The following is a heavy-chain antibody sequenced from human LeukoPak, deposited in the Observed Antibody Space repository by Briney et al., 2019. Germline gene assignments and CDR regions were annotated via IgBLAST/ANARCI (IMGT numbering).Heavy chain of an antibody. CDR2: IIPILGIA. CDR3: ARGPWDSSGYHYPVDY. CDR1: GGTFSSYA. D-gene: IGHD3-22*01. J-gene: IGHJ4*02. Sequence: ASVKVSCKASGGTFSSYAISWVRQAPGQGLEWMGRIIPILGIANYAQKFQGRVTITADKSTSTAYMELSSLRSEDTAVYYCARGPWDSSGYHYPVDYWGQGTLVTVSP. V-gene: IGHV1-69*04.